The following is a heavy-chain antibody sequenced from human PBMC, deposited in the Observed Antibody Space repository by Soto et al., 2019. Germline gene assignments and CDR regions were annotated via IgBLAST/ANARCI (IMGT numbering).Heavy chain of an antibody. CDR3: AKYSSYGPDYYYGMDV. CDR2: ISGSGGST. V-gene: IGHV3-23*01. Sequence: QLGGSLRLSCAASGFTFSSYAMSWVRQAPGKGLEWVSAISGSGGSTYYADSVKGRFTISRDNSKNTLYLQMNSLRAEDTAVYYCAKYSSYGPDYYYGMDVWGQGTTVTVSS. CDR1: GFTFSSYA. J-gene: IGHJ6*02. D-gene: IGHD6-6*01.